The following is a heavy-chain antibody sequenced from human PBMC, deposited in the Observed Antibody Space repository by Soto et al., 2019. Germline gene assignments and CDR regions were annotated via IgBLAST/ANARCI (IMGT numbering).Heavy chain of an antibody. CDR3: ARANRGGTDEGDWFDP. CDR2: ISAYNGNT. Sequence: QVQLMQSGAEVKKPGASVKVSCKASVYTFTSYGISWVRQAPGQGLEWMGWISAYNGNTNYAQKLQGRVTMTTDTSTSTAYMELRSLRSDDTAVYYCARANRGGTDEGDWFDPWGQGTLVTVSS. V-gene: IGHV1-18*01. D-gene: IGHD2-15*01. CDR1: VYTFTSYG. J-gene: IGHJ5*02.